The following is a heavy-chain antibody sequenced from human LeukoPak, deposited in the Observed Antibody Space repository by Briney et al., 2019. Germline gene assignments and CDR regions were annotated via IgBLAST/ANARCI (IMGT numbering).Heavy chain of an antibody. CDR1: GGSVSSYH. CDR2: VHNSGST. J-gene: IGHJ6*03. Sequence: SETLSLTCIVSGGSVSSYHWSWVRQPPGEGLEWIAYVHNSGSTNYNPSLKSRVTISVDRPKNQFSLKMSSVTAADTAGYYCVRQHDSYYYYYIDVWGSGTTVTVSS. CDR3: VRQHDSYYYYYIDV. V-gene: IGHV4-59*02.